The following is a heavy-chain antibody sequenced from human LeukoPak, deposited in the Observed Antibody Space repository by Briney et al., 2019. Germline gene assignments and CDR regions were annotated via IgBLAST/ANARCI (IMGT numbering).Heavy chain of an antibody. J-gene: IGHJ6*02. Sequence: PGGSLRLSCAASGFTLSNYWMHWVRHAPGEGLVWVSRIKTDGTITNYADSVKGRFTISRDNAKNTLYLQMNSLRVEDTAVYYCVRVGIGTYHGMDVWGQGATVTVSS. V-gene: IGHV3-74*01. CDR3: VRVGIGTYHGMDV. CDR2: IKTDGTIT. CDR1: GFTLSNYW. D-gene: IGHD2-2*01.